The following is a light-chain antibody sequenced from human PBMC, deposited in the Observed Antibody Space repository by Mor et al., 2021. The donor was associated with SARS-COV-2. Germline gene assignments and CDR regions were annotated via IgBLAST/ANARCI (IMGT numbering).Light chain of an antibody. J-gene: IGKJ1*01. Sequence: VSSTYIAWYQQKPGQAPRLLIYGASSRASGVPDRFTGSGSGTDFTLTISRLEPEDFAVYYCQQYHYSPGTFGHGTKVE. V-gene: IGKV3-20*01. CDR1: VSSTY. CDR3: QQYHYSPGT. CDR2: GAS.